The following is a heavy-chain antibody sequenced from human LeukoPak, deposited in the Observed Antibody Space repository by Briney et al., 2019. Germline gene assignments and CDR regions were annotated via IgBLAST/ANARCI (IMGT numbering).Heavy chain of an antibody. CDR2: INWTSGTT. Sequence: PGGSLRLSCAASGFTFDDYDMTWVRQAPGKGLEWVSGINWTSGTTGYADSVKGRFTISRDNAKNSLYLQMNSLRAEDTALYYCARGFLEWSFDYWGQGTLVTVSS. D-gene: IGHD3-3*01. CDR1: GFTFDDYD. V-gene: IGHV3-20*04. J-gene: IGHJ4*02. CDR3: ARGFLEWSFDY.